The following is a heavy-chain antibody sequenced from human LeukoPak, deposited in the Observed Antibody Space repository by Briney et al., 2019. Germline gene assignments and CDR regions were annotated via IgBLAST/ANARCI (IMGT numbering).Heavy chain of an antibody. J-gene: IGHJ6*03. Sequence: SQTLSLTCTVSGGSISSGSYYWSWIRQPAGKGLEWIGRVYTSGSTNYNPSLKSRVTISVDTSKNQFSLKLSSVTAADTAVYYCARGDRSDSPYYYYYMDVWGKGTTVTVSS. CDR3: ARGDRSDSPYYYYYMDV. CDR2: VYTSGST. V-gene: IGHV4-61*02. CDR1: GGSISSGSYY. D-gene: IGHD3-22*01.